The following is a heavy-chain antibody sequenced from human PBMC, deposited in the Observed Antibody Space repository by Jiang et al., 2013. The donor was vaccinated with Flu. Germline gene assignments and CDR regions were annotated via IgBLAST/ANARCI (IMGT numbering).Heavy chain of an antibody. J-gene: IGHJ4*02. V-gene: IGHV4-39*07. CDR3: ARDRNYFDSRGYSDY. D-gene: IGHD3-22*01. CDR2: LLCGTT. Sequence: KGLEWIGVLLCGTTYYNPSLKSRVTMSVDTSKNQFSLNLRSVTAADTAVYYCARDRNYFDSRGYSDYWGQGTLVTVSS.